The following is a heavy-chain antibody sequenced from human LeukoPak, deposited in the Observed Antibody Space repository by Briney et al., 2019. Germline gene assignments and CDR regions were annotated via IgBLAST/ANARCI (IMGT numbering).Heavy chain of an antibody. J-gene: IGHJ4*02. V-gene: IGHV3-23*01. CDR1: GLSLNSYA. CDR3: AKDFVVVPGNVNYFDY. Sequence: GGSLRLSCTASGLSLNSYAMSWVRQVPGKGLEWVSASSSSDDGKWYADSVKGRFTVSRDNSKNTLYVQMKSLRAEDTAVYYCAKDFVVVPGNVNYFDYWGQGTLVTVSS. D-gene: IGHD2-21*02. CDR2: SSSSDDGK.